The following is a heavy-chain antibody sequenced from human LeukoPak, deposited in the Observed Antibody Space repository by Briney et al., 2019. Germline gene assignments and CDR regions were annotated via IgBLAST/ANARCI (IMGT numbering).Heavy chain of an antibody. V-gene: IGHV1-24*01. J-gene: IGHJ2*01. CDR3: ARSPRAEWYFDV. CDR2: FDPEDGET. D-gene: IGHD5-24*01. CDR1: GYTLTELS. Sequence: GPVKVSCKVSGYTLTELSMHWVRQAPGKGLEWMGGFDPEDGETIYAQKFQGRVTMTEDTSTDTAYMELSSLRSDDTAVYYCARSPRAEWYFDVWGRGTLVTVSS.